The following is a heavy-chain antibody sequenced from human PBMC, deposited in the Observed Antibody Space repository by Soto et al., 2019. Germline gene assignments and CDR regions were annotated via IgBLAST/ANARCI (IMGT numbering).Heavy chain of an antibody. CDR3: ARGPSAAAPLSDWYFDL. CDR2: ISSGSYNI. CDR1: GFTFSSYS. D-gene: IGHD2-2*01. V-gene: IGHV3-48*02. J-gene: IGHJ2*01. Sequence: GSLRLSCTASGFTFSSYSMNWVRQAPGKGLEWVSYISSGSYNIYYADSVKGRFTISRDNAKDSLYLQMSSLRDDDTAVYYCARGPSAAAPLSDWYFDLWGRGTLVTVSS.